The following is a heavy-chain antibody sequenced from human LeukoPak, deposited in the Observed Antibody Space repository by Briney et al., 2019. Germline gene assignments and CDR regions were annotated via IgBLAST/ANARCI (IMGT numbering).Heavy chain of an antibody. V-gene: IGHV4-39*07. CDR1: DGSISSSSYF. CDR2: IYYSGST. J-gene: IGHJ6*02. CDR3: ARVLGGYHYYYYYGMDV. D-gene: IGHD3-16*02. Sequence: PSETLSLTCTVSDGSISSSSYFWGWIRQPPGKGLEWIGYIYYSGSTYYNPSLKSRVTISVDTSKNQFSLKLSSVTAADTAVYYCARVLGGYHYYYYYGMDVWGQGTTVTVSS.